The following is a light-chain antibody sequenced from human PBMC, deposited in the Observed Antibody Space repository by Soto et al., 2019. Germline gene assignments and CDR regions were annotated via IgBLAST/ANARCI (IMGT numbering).Light chain of an antibody. J-gene: IGLJ1*01. CDR2: EVV. CDR1: KNDIGVYDF. V-gene: IGLV2-8*01. Sequence: QSVLTQPPSASGSPGQSVTISCTGTKNDIGVYDFVSWYQHHPGKAPRLIIYEVVQRPSGVPDRFSGSKSGNTASLTVSGLQAADEADYFCKSHASSNTYVFGSGT. CDR3: KSHASSNTYV.